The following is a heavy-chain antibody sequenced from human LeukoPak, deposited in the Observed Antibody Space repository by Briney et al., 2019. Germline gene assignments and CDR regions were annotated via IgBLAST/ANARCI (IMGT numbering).Heavy chain of an antibody. V-gene: IGHV1-18*01. J-gene: IGHJ4*02. CDR1: GYTFTTYG. CDR3: GRGGDWSNYFDY. CDR2: ISAYNGDT. Sequence: ASVRVSCKASGYTFTTYGVTWVRQAPGQGLEWMGWISAYNGDTSYAQEFQGRVTMTTDTSTSTAYMELWSLRSDDTAVYYCGRGGDWSNYFDYGARGPRVTVS. D-gene: IGHD2-21*01.